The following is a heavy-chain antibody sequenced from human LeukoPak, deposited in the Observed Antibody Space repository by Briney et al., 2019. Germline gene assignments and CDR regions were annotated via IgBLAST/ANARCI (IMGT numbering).Heavy chain of an antibody. CDR1: GGSISSSSYY. Sequence: SETLSLTCTVSGGSISSSSYYWGWIRQPPGKGLEWIGSIYYSGSTYYNPSLKSRVTISVDTSKNQFSLKLSSVTAADTAVYYCARSPLELRRYYYYMDVWGKGTTVTVSS. CDR2: IYYSGST. CDR3: ARSPLELRRYYYYMDV. J-gene: IGHJ6*03. V-gene: IGHV4-39*07. D-gene: IGHD1-7*01.